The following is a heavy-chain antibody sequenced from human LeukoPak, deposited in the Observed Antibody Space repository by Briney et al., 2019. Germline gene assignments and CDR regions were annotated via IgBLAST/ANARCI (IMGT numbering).Heavy chain of an antibody. CDR2: ISGSGDDT. V-gene: IGHV3-23*01. CDR1: GFSFSTYA. CDR3: AKVLSVTKYYWYGLDV. J-gene: IGHJ6*02. Sequence: GGSLRLSCAASGFSFSTYAMNWVRQVPGKGLESISSISGSGDDTYYIDSVRGRFTISRHNSKKTLFLQMNSLRVEDTAVYYCAKVLSVTKYYWYGLDVWGQGTTVTVSS. D-gene: IGHD4-17*01.